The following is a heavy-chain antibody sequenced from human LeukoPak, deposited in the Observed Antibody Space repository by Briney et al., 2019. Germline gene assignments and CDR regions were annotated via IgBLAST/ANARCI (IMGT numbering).Heavy chain of an antibody. J-gene: IGHJ6*02. V-gene: IGHV1-2*02. CDR1: GYTSTDYF. CDR2: INPTRGGT. Sequence: ASVKVSCKASGYTSTDYFMHWVRQAPGQGLEWMGWINPTRGGTNYAQKFQGRVTMTRDTSISTAYLELSRLRSDDTAVYYCARDPTVNYGSSGYNYYSGMDVWGQGTTITVSS. D-gene: IGHD3-22*01. CDR3: ARDPTVNYGSSGYNYYSGMDV.